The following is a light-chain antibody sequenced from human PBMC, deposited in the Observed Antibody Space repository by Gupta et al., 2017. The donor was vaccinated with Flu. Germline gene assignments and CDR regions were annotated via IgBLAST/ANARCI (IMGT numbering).Light chain of an antibody. CDR3: RSYTSSSTLGV. Sequence: QSALHQPASVSGSPGQSLTISCTGTSSDVGGYNYVSWSQQHPGQPPKLLIYEVSNRPSGVSKRFSGSKSGNTASLTITGLQAEDEADYYCRSYTSSSTLGVFGGGTKLTVL. CDR2: EVS. J-gene: IGLJ3*02. V-gene: IGLV2-14*01. CDR1: SSDVGGYNY.